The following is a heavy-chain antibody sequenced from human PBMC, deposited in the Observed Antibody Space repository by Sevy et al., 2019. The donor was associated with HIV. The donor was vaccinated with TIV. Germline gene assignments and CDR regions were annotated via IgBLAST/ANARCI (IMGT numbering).Heavy chain of an antibody. Sequence: GGSLRLSCAASGFSFISYGMHWVRQAPGKGLEWVAVVSYDGSNKKYADSVKGRFTISRDNSKITLHLQMNSLTAEDTSVYYCAKDIYTGGYLEYYFDSWGQGTLVTVSS. D-gene: IGHD1-26*01. V-gene: IGHV3-30*18. CDR1: GFSFISYG. J-gene: IGHJ4*02. CDR2: VSYDGSNK. CDR3: AKDIYTGGYLEYYFDS.